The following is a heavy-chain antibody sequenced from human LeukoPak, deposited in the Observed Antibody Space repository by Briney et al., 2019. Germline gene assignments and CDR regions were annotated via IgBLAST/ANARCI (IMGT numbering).Heavy chain of an antibody. CDR2: ISGSGGST. D-gene: IGHD3-9*01. J-gene: IGHJ4*02. Sequence: GGSLRLSCAASGFTFSSYGMSWVRQAPGKGLEWVSAISGSGGSTYYADSVKGRFTISRDNSRNTLYLQMNSLRAEDTAVYYCTTDRSLTYYDILTGYQDYWGQGTLVTVSS. V-gene: IGHV3-23*01. CDR1: GFTFSSYG. CDR3: TTDRSLTYYDILTGYQDY.